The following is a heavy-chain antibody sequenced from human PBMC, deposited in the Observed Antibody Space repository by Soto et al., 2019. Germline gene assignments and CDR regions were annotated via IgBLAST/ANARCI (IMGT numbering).Heavy chain of an antibody. J-gene: IGHJ6*02. CDR2: ISGSGGST. Sequence: GGSLRLSCAASGFTFSSYAMSWVRQAPGKWLEWVSAISGSGGSTYYADSVKGRFTISRDNSKNTLYLQMNSLRAEDTAVYCCAKDLLGSYSSGWMHNYYYYGMDVWGQGXTVTVYS. CDR3: AKDLLGSYSSGWMHNYYYYGMDV. CDR1: GFTFSSYA. V-gene: IGHV3-23*01. D-gene: IGHD6-19*01.